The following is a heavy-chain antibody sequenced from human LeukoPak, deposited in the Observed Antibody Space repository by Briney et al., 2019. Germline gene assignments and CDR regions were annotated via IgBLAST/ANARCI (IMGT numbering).Heavy chain of an antibody. CDR3: ARERNLEIAVAGTIFNY. Sequence: GGSLRLSCAASGFTFSSYWMSWVRQAPGKGLEWVANIKQDGSEKYYVDSVKGRFTISRDNAKNSLYLQMNSLRAEDTAVYYCARERNLEIAVAGTIFNYWGQGTLVTVSS. CDR1: GFTFSSYW. J-gene: IGHJ4*02. V-gene: IGHV3-7*01. CDR2: IKQDGSEK. D-gene: IGHD6-19*01.